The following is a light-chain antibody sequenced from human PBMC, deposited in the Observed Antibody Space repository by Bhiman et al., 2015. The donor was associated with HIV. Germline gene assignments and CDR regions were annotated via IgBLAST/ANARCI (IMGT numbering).Light chain of an antibody. CDR1: NIESKS. J-gene: IGLJ2*01. Sequence: YVLTQPPSVSVAPGKSASITCGGNNIESKSVHWYQKRPGQAPVLVIKYSSDRPSGIPERFSGSNSGNTATLTVSGIQAMDEADYYCQAWDSSTVVFGGGTKLTVL. CDR3: QAWDSSTVV. V-gene: IGLV3-21*01. CDR2: YSS.